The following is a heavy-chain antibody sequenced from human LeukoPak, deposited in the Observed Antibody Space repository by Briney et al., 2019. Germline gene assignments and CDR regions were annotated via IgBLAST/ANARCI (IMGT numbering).Heavy chain of an antibody. CDR3: VTDRPTGDGDHNDAFDI. CDR1: GFAFSSYG. J-gene: IGHJ3*02. Sequence: GGSLRLSCAASGFAFSSYGMHWLRQAPGKGPEWVTFIRFGGSKKYYADSVKGRFTISRDSSNNTLHLQMNSLRPEDTAVYYCVTDRPTGDGDHNDAFDIWGQGTMVTVSA. V-gene: IGHV3-30*02. CDR2: IRFGGSKK. D-gene: IGHD4-17*01.